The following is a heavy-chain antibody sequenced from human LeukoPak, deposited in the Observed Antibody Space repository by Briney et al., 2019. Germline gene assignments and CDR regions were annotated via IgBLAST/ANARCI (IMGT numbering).Heavy chain of an antibody. J-gene: IGHJ6*03. CDR2: VSYDGSNK. D-gene: IGHD3-10*01. CDR1: GFTFSSYA. Sequence: GGSLRLSCAASGFTFSSYAMHWVRQAPGKGLEWVAVVSYDGSNKFYADSVKGRFTISRDNSKNTLFLQMNSLRAEDTAVYYCARDHGVREYYYYYYMDVWGKGTTVTVSS. V-gene: IGHV3-30-3*01. CDR3: ARDHGVREYYYYYYMDV.